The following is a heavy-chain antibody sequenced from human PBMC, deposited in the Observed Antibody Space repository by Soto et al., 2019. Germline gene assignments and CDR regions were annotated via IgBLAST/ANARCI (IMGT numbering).Heavy chain of an antibody. CDR2: IDNAGTDS. CDR3: ARGCFGPDV. Sequence: EVQLVESGGGLVQPGGSLRLSCAASGFTLSGRSMHWVRQAPGKGLVWVSGIDNAGTDSTYADSVKGRFTSSRDNAKNMLYLQMNSLRVEDQAVYYCARGCFGPDVWGKGTTVTVSS. J-gene: IGHJ6*04. CDR1: GFTLSGRS. D-gene: IGHD3-10*01. V-gene: IGHV3-74*01.